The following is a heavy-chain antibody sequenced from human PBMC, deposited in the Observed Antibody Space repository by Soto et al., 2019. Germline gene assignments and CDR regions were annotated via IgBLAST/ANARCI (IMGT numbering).Heavy chain of an antibody. J-gene: IGHJ4*02. Sequence: QITLKESGPTLVKPTQTLTLTCNFSGFSLNTHGVGVGWIRQPPGKALEWLASIYWDDDKRSSPSLKTRLTITKDSSKDRVLLTMTNMDPVDTATYFCAHFLYYDAWGQHFDYWGQGTLVTVSS. CDR3: AHFLYYDAWGQHFDY. V-gene: IGHV2-5*02. CDR1: GFSLNTHGVG. CDR2: IYWDDDK. D-gene: IGHD3-22*01.